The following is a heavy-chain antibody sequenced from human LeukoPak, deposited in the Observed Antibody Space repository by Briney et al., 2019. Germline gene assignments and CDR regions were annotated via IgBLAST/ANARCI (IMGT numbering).Heavy chain of an antibody. CDR2: IYYSGST. J-gene: IGHJ4*02. V-gene: IGHV4-39*01. CDR3: ASRGHYYDSSGPGVGY. Sequence: SETLSLTRTVSGGSISSSSYYWGWIRQPPGKGLEWIGSIYYSGSTYYNPSLKSRVTISVDTSKNQFSLKLSSVTAADTAVYYCASRGHYYDSSGPGVGYWGQGTLVTVSS. CDR1: GGSISSSSYY. D-gene: IGHD3-22*01.